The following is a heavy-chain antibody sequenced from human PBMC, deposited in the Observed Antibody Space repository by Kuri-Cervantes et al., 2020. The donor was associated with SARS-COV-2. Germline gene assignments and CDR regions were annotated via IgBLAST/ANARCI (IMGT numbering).Heavy chain of an antibody. D-gene: IGHD3-22*01. V-gene: IGHV4-30-4*01. CDR1: GGSISSGDYF. CDR3: ANYYYDKRGYYYGWFDP. Sequence: LRLSCTVSGGSISSGDYFWSWIRQPPGKGLEWIGYIYSSGSTYYNPSLKSRVTMSVDRSKNQFSLKLTSATAADTAMYYCANYYYDKRGYYYGWFDPWGQGTLVTVSS. J-gene: IGHJ5*02. CDR2: IYSSGST.